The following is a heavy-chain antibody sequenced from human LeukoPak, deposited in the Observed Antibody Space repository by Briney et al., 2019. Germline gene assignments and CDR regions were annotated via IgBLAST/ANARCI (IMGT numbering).Heavy chain of an antibody. V-gene: IGHV3-48*01. CDR2: ISSSSSTI. CDR1: GFTFSSYS. D-gene: IGHD1-26*01. Sequence: PGGSLRLSCAASGFTFSSYSMNWVRQAPGKGLEWVSYISSSSSTIYYADSVKGRFTISRDNAKNSLYLQMNSLRAEDTAVYYCARVGGSYLDWDFDLWGRGTLVTVPS. CDR3: ARVGGSYLDWDFDL. J-gene: IGHJ2*01.